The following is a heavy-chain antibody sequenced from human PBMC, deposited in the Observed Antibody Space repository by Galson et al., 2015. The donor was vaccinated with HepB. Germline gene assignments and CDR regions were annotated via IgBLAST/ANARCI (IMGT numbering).Heavy chain of an antibody. Sequence: QSGAEVKKPGGSLKISCKGSGYSFTSYWIGWVRQMPGKGLEWMGIIYPGDSDTRYSPSFQGQVTISADKSISTAYLQWSSLKASDTAMYYCARSGDGSGSYIRVVSYYYYGMDVWGRGTTVTVSS. CDR3: ARSGDGSGSYIRVVSYYYYGMDV. CDR1: GYSFTSYW. J-gene: IGHJ6*02. V-gene: IGHV5-51*01. D-gene: IGHD3-10*01. CDR2: IYPGDSDT.